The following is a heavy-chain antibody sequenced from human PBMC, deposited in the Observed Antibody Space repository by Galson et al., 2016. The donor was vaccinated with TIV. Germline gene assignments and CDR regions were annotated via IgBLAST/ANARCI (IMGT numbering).Heavy chain of an antibody. V-gene: IGHV3-30-3*01. CDR1: GSTFSSYT. D-gene: IGHD1-7*01. CDR2: ISHDGNNK. J-gene: IGHJ4*02. Sequence: SLRLSCAASGSTFSSYTFHWVRQTPGKGLEWVAIISHDGNNKDVADSVQGRFTISRDSSKNTVYLQMNNLRPEDTALYFCTRDGRGNWKYVDYFDYWGQGTLVTVSS. CDR3: TRDGRGNWKYVDYFDY.